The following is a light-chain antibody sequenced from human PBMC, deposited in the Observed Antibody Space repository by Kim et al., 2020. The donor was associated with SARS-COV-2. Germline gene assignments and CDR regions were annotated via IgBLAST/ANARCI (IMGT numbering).Light chain of an antibody. Sequence: VSPGQTATIICSGDKVENKYAVWYQQKSGQSPGLVIYQDDKRPSGIPERFSGSNSGNTATLTISGTQTIDEADYYCQSWDDTTAVFGGGTQLTVL. CDR3: QSWDDTTAV. CDR1: KVENKY. J-gene: IGLJ2*01. V-gene: IGLV3-1*01. CDR2: QDD.